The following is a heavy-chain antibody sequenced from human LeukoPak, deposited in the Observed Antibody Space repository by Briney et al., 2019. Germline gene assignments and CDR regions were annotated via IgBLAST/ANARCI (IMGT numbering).Heavy chain of an antibody. Sequence: SVKVSCKASGGTFSSYAISWVRQAPGQGLEWMGRIIPVFGTANYAQKFQGRVTITTDESTSTAYMELSSLRSEDTAVYYCASPTYYYDSSGYYYAFDIWGQGTMVTVSS. CDR2: IIPVFGTA. V-gene: IGHV1-69*05. CDR3: ASPTYYYDSSGYYYAFDI. D-gene: IGHD3-22*01. CDR1: GGTFSSYA. J-gene: IGHJ3*02.